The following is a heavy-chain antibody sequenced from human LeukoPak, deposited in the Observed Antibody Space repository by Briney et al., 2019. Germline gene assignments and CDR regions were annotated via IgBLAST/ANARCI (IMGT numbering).Heavy chain of an antibody. CDR1: GGTISSYT. D-gene: IGHD1-20*01. Sequence: GSSVKVSCKASGGTISSYTISWVRQAPGQGLEWMGRIIPILGIANYAQKFQGRVTITADKSTSTAYMELSSLRSEDTAVYYCARVSITGTTGFDPWGQGTLVTVSS. J-gene: IGHJ5*02. CDR3: ARVSITGTTGFDP. V-gene: IGHV1-69*02. CDR2: IIPILGIA.